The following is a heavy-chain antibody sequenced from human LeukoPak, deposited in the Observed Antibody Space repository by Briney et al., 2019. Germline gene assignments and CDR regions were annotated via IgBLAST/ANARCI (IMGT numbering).Heavy chain of an antibody. CDR3: ARIDSSAYKDYFDY. D-gene: IGHD3-22*01. CDR2: ISYSGGT. CDR1: GGSISSSGYY. Sequence: SETVSLTCTVSGGSISSSGYYWGWIRQPPGKGLEWIGSISYSGGTYYSPSLKSRVTISVDTSKNQFSLKLSPVTAADTAVYYCARIDSSAYKDYFDYWGQGTLVTVSS. V-gene: IGHV4-39*01. J-gene: IGHJ4*02.